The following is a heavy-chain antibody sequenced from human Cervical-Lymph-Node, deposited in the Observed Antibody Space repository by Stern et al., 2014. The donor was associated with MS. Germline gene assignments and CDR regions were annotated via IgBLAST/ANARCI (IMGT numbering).Heavy chain of an antibody. Sequence: VQLVESGPRVVKPSETLSLTCTVSGGSISTYYWSWIRQPPGKGLQWIGYIHYTGSTNYNPSLNSRVTMSVDTSKNQFSLKLRSVTAADTALYYCARLDYGDYESWGQGTLVTVSS. CDR2: IHYTGST. V-gene: IGHV4-59*01. J-gene: IGHJ4*02. D-gene: IGHD4-17*01. CDR3: ARLDYGDYES. CDR1: GGSISTYY.